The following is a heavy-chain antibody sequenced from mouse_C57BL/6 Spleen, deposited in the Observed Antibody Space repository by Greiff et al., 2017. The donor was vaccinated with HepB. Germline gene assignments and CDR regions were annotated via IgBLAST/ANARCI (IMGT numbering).Heavy chain of an antibody. CDR2: IDPSDSYT. CDR1: GYTFTSYW. J-gene: IGHJ4*01. D-gene: IGHD1-1*01. CDR3: ASSVVEGDYAMDY. V-gene: IGHV1-69*01. Sequence: VQLQQPGAELVMPGASVKLSCKASGYTFTSYWMHWVKQRPGQGLEWIGEIDPSDSYTNYNQKFKGKSTLTVDKSSSTAYMQLSSLTSEDSAVYYCASSVVEGDYAMDYWGQGTSVTVSS.